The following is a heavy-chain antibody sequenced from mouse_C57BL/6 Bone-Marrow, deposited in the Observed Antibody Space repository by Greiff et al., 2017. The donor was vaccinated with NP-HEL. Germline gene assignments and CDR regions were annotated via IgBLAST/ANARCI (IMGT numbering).Heavy chain of an antibody. V-gene: IGHV5-17*01. CDR1: GFTFSDYG. CDR2: ISSGSSTI. Sequence: EVQLQESGGGLVKPGGSLKLSCAASGFTFSDYGMHWVRQAPEKGLEWVAYISSGSSTIYYADTVKGRFTISRDNAKNTLFLQMTSLRSEDTAMYYCARNGNYPYYTMDYWGQGTSVTVSS. J-gene: IGHJ4*01. CDR3: ARNGNYPYYTMDY. D-gene: IGHD2-1*01.